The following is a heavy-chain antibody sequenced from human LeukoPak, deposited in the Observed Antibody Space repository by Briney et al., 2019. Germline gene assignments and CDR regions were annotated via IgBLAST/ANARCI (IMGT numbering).Heavy chain of an antibody. CDR1: GFTFSTYI. V-gene: IGHV3-21*01. Sequence: GGSLRLSCAASGFTFSTYIMNWVRQTPGKGLEWVSSIGTSTSYIYYADSVRGRFTISRDNAKNSLYLQMNSLRAEDTAVYYCASLNGGAFDIWGQGTMVTVSS. CDR2: IGTSTSYI. J-gene: IGHJ3*02. D-gene: IGHD3-9*01. CDR3: ASLNGGAFDI.